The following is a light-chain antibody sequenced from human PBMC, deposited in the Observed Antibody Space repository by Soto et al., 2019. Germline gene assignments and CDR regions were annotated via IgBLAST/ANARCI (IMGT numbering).Light chain of an antibody. CDR3: QQYGTSHLT. CDR1: QSVSSTY. J-gene: IGKJ4*01. V-gene: IGKV3-20*01. CDR2: GAS. Sequence: EIVLTQSPGTLSLSPGERVTLSCRASQSVSSTYFAWYQQKPGQAPRLLIYGASSRATDIPDRFSGSGSGTDFTLTISRLEPEDFAVYYCQQYGTSHLTFGGGTKVEIK.